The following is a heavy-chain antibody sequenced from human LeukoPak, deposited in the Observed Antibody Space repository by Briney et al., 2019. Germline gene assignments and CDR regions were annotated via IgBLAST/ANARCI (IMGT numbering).Heavy chain of an antibody. J-gene: IGHJ5*02. CDR1: GGTFSSYA. V-gene: IGHV1-69*13. CDR2: IIPIFGTA. CDR3: ARGDSEVWSGYARFDP. Sequence: SVKVSCKASGGTFSSYAISWVRQAPGQGLEWMGGIIPIFGTADHAQKFQGRVTITADESTSTAYMELSSLRSEDTAVYYCARGDSEVWSGYARFDPWGQGTLVTVSS. D-gene: IGHD3-3*01.